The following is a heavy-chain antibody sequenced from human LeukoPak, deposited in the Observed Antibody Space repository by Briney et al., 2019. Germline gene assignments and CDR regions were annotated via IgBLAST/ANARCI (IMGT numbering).Heavy chain of an antibody. CDR3: ARDGGYYGSGSLSY. V-gene: IGHV3-48*04. J-gene: IGHJ4*02. Sequence: PGGSLRLSCAASGFNFSGSAMHWVRQASGKGLEWVSYISSSGSTIYYADSVKGRLTISRDNAKNSLYLQMNSLRAEDTAVYYCARDGGYYGSGSLSYWGQGTLVTVSS. CDR1: GFNFSGSA. D-gene: IGHD3-10*01. CDR2: ISSSGSTI.